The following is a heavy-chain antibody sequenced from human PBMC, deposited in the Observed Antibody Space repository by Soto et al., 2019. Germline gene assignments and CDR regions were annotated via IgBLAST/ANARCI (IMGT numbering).Heavy chain of an antibody. V-gene: IGHV3-48*02. J-gene: IGHJ3*02. CDR3: ARVMFEWELQAAFDI. CDR1: GFTFSSYS. D-gene: IGHD1-26*01. Sequence: PGGSLRLSCAASGFTFSSYSMNWVRQAPGKGLEWVSYISSSSSTIYYADSVKGRFTISRDNAKDSLYLQMNSLRDEDTAVYYCARVMFEWELQAAFDIWGQGTMVTVSS. CDR2: ISSSSSTI.